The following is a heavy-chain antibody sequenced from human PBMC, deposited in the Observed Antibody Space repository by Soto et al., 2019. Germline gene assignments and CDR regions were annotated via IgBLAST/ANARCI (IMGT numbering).Heavy chain of an antibody. J-gene: IGHJ4*02. CDR1: GFTFSSYA. CDR2: ISGSGGST. CDR3: ARDLISSGTTSGY. D-gene: IGHD6-19*01. Sequence: GGSLRLSCAASGFTFSSYAMSWVRQAPGKGLEWVSAISGSGGSTYYADSVKGRFTISRDNAKNSLYLQMNSLRAEDTAVYYCARDLISSGTTSGYWGQGTLVTVS. V-gene: IGHV3-23*01.